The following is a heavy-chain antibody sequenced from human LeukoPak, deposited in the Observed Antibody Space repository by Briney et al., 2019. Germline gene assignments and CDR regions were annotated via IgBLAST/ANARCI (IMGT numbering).Heavy chain of an antibody. Sequence: GGSLRLSCAASGFTFSSYSMNWVRQAPGKGLEWVSSISSSSSYIYYADSVKGRFTISRDNAKNSLYLQMNSLRDEDTAVYYCARVPNTAGFYFDYWGQGTLVTVSS. CDR3: ARVPNTAGFYFDY. CDR1: GFTFSSYS. CDR2: ISSSSSYI. J-gene: IGHJ4*02. V-gene: IGHV3-21*01. D-gene: IGHD5-18*01.